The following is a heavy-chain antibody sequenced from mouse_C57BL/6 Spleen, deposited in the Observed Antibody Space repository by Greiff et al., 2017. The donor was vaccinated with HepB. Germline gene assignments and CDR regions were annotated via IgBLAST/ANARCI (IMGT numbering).Heavy chain of an antibody. D-gene: IGHD1-1*01. CDR2: INYDGSST. V-gene: IGHV5-16*01. CDR3: ARDITTVVPYWYFDV. J-gene: IGHJ1*03. CDR1: GFTFSDYY. Sequence: EVHLVESEGGLVQPGSSMKLSCTASGFTFSDYYMAWVRQVPEKGLEWVANINYDGSSTYYLDSLKSRFIISRDNAKNILYLQMSSLKSEDTATYYCARDITTVVPYWYFDVWGTGTTVTVSS.